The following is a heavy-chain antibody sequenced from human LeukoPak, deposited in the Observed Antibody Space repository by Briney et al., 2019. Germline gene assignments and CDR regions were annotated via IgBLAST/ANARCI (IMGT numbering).Heavy chain of an antibody. Sequence: PSETLSLTCTVSGGSISSSSYYWGWIRQPPGKGLEWIGSIYYSGSTYYNPSLKSRVTMSVDTSKNQFSLKLSSVTAADTAVYYCVRPRYSSGWYYFDYWGQGTLVTVSS. J-gene: IGHJ4*02. CDR2: IYYSGST. CDR1: GGSISSSSYY. CDR3: VRPRYSSGWYYFDY. V-gene: IGHV4-39*01. D-gene: IGHD6-19*01.